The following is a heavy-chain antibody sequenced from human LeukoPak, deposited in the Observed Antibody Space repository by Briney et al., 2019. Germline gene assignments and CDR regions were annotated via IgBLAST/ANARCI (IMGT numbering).Heavy chain of an antibody. CDR3: ARDPWYYDSSGI. D-gene: IGHD3-22*01. V-gene: IGHV4-61*02. CDR2: IYTSGST. Sequence: SQTLSLTCTDSGGSISSGSYYWGWIRQPAGKGLEWIGRIYTSGSTNYNPSLKSPVTISVDTSKNQFSLKLSSVTAAATAVYYCARDPWYYDSSGIGGQGTMVTVSS. J-gene: IGHJ3*02. CDR1: GGSISSGSYY.